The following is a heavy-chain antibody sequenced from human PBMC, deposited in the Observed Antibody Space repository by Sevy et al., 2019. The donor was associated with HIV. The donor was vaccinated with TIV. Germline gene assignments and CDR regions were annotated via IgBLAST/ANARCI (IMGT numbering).Heavy chain of an antibody. V-gene: IGHV3-48*03. CDR2: ITSSGSTK. CDR1: GFSFSSYE. D-gene: IGHD4-17*01. J-gene: IGHJ4*02. Sequence: GGSLRLSCAASGFSFSSYEMNWVRQAPGKGLEWVSFITSSGSTKHYSDSVRGRFTISRDNAKYSLGLQMNSLRAGDTAIYYCARDLPPSATTVAHFDYWGQGTLVTVSS. CDR3: ARDLPPSATTVAHFDY.